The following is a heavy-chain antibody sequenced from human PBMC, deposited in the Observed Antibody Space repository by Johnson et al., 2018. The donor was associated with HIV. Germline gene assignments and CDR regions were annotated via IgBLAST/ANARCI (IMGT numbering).Heavy chain of an antibody. D-gene: IGHD3-22*01. CDR1: GFTFSSYA. CDR2: ISGSGGST. J-gene: IGHJ3*02. CDR3: ARDPAIRWSEWDSSGYYSPDAFDI. V-gene: IGHV3-23*04. Sequence: MQLVESGGGVVQPGRSLRLSCAASGFTFSSYAMSWVRQAPGKGLEWVSAISGSGGSTYYADSVKGRFTISRDNSKNTLYLQMNSLRAEDTAVYYCARDPAIRWSEWDSSGYYSPDAFDIWGQGTMVTVSS.